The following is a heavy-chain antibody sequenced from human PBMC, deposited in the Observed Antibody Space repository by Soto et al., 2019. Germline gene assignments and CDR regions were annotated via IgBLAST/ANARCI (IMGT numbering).Heavy chain of an antibody. CDR1: GVSISSSDW. CDR2: IYHTGST. Sequence: QVQLQESGPGLVRPSGTLSLTCAVSGVSISSSDWWSWVRQPPGKGPEWIGEIYHTGSTNYNSSLKSRVTRSIDTAKNHFSPRLTSGTAADTAVYYGARAPKEGDHDGSPGRYSDGLDVWGQGTTVTVSS. J-gene: IGHJ6*02. D-gene: IGHD3-22*01. V-gene: IGHV4-4*02. CDR3: ARAPKEGDHDGSPGRYSDGLDV.